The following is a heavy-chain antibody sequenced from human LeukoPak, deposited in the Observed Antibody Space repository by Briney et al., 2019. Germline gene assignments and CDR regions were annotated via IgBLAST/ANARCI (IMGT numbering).Heavy chain of an antibody. J-gene: IGHJ4*02. D-gene: IGHD1-7*01. CDR3: AGYDAGNYPPTDDY. Sequence: GGSLRLSCSASGFTFSIYSMHWVRKAPGKGLEYVSAISTDGGSTYDADSVKSRFTISRDNSKNTLYLQMSSLRTEDTAMYYCAGYDAGNYPPTDDYWGQGTLVTVSS. V-gene: IGHV3-64D*06. CDR1: GFTFSIYS. CDR2: ISTDGGST.